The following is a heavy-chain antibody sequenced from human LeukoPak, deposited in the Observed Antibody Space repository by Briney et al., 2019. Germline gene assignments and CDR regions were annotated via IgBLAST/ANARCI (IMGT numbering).Heavy chain of an antibody. CDR1: GFTFSRYG. J-gene: IGHJ4*02. CDR3: AKIRAARPGY. CDR2: ISDSGATI. D-gene: IGHD6-6*01. V-gene: IGHV3-23*01. Sequence: TGGCLRLSCAASGFTFSRYGMNWVRQAPGKGLEWVSGISDSGATIYYADSVKGRFTISRDNSKNMLYLQMHSLRPEDTAIYYCAKIRAARPGYWGQGTLVTVSS.